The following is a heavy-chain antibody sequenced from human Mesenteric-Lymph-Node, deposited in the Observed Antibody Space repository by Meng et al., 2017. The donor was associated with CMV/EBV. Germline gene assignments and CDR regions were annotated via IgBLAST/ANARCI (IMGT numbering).Heavy chain of an antibody. D-gene: IGHD6-19*01. Sequence: SETLSLTCTVSGGSISSYYWSWIRQPPGKGLEWIGYIYYSGSTNYNPSLKSRVTISVDTSKNQFSLKLSSVTAADTAVYYCARLAGIAVPGYWGQGTLVTVSS. J-gene: IGHJ4*02. CDR3: ARLAGIAVPGY. CDR1: GGSISSYY. CDR2: IYYSGST. V-gene: IGHV4-59*01.